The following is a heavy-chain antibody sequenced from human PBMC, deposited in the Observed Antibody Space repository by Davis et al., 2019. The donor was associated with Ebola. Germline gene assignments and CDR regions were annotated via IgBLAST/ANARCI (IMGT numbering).Heavy chain of an antibody. CDR2: ISGSGGST. V-gene: IGHV3-23*01. CDR1: GFTFSSYA. D-gene: IGHD3-3*01. J-gene: IGHJ6*02. Sequence: PGESLKISCAASGFTFSSYAMSWVRQAPGKGLEWVSAISGSGGSTYYADSVKGRFTISRDNSKNTLYLQMNSLRAEDTAVYYCAKAAIFGVATGIYYGMDVWGQGTTVTVSS. CDR3: AKAAIFGVATGIYYGMDV.